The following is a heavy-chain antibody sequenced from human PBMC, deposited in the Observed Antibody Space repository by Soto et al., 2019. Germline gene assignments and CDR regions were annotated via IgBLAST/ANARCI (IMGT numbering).Heavy chain of an antibody. CDR3: TTDSADIVVVPATYGMDV. J-gene: IGHJ6*02. V-gene: IGHV3-15*01. CDR2: IKSITDGGTT. CDR1: GFTFNNAW. Sequence: EVQLVESGGDLVKPGGSLRLSCAASGFTFNNAWMSWVRQAPGKGLEWVGRIKSITDGGTTDYAAPVKGRFAISRDDSKNTLYRQMNSLKTEDTAIYYCTTDSADIVVVPATYGMDVWGQGTTVTVSS. D-gene: IGHD2-2*01.